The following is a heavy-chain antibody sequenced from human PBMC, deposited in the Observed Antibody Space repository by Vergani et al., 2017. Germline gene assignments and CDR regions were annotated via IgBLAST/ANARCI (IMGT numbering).Heavy chain of an antibody. Sequence: EVQLVQSGAEVKKPGESLRISCKGSGYSFTSYWISWVRQMPGKGLEWMGRIDPSDSYTNYSPSFQGHVTISAYKSISTAYLQWSSLKASDTAMYYCARLGIAVADSPLSGRDWGQGTLVTVSS. V-gene: IGHV5-10-1*03. CDR1: GYSFTSYW. CDR3: ARLGIAVADSPLSGRD. J-gene: IGHJ4*02. CDR2: IDPSDSYT. D-gene: IGHD6-19*01.